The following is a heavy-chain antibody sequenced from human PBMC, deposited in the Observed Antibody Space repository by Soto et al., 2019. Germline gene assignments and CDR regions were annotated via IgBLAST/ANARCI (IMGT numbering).Heavy chain of an antibody. CDR1: GYTFTSYY. D-gene: IGHD6-19*01. V-gene: IGHV1-46*01. Sequence: ASVKVSCKASGYTFTSYYMHWVRQAPGQGLEWMGIINPSGGSTSYAQKFQGRVTMTRDTSTSTVYMELSSLRSEDTAVYYCARSIAVADRGPYYYYGMDVWGQGTTVTVSS. CDR2: INPSGGST. J-gene: IGHJ6*02. CDR3: ARSIAVADRGPYYYYGMDV.